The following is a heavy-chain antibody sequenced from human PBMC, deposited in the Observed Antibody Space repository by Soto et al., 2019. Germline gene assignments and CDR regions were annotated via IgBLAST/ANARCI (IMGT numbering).Heavy chain of an antibody. D-gene: IGHD3-22*01. CDR2: ISSSGTII. CDR3: AKMSSENYYDPVFS. Sequence: QVQLVESEGGLVKTGGSLRIVCEASGFTFSDYYMSWVRQAPGKGLEWVSYISSSGTIIYYADSVKGRFTISRDNAKNSVYLQMNSLRAEDTALYFCAKMSSENYYDPVFSWGQGTLVTVSS. CDR1: GFTFSDYY. J-gene: IGHJ4*02. V-gene: IGHV3-11*01.